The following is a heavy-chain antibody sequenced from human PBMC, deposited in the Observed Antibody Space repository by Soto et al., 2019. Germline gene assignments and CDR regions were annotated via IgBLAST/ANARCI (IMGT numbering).Heavy chain of an antibody. CDR1: GASISSRDYY. CDR2: IDYNGVT. Sequence: SETLSLTCSVSGASISSRDYYWGWIRQTPGKGLEWIGNIDYNGVTYYNPSLKSRATVSKDTSKNQFSLKVASVTAADTAIYYCGRVMIGTSRHTDSDYWGQGTQVTVSS. CDR3: GRVMIGTSRHTDSDY. D-gene: IGHD2-2*01. J-gene: IGHJ4*02. V-gene: IGHV4-39*01.